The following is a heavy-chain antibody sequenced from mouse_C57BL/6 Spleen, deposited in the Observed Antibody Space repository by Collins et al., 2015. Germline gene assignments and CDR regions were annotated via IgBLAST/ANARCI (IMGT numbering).Heavy chain of an antibody. CDR1: GYTFTSYY. Sequence: QVQLQQSGAELVKPGASVKLSCKASGYTFTSYYMYWVKQRPGQGLEWIGEINPSNGGTNFNEKFKSKATLTVDKSSSTAYMQLSSLTSEDSAVYYCTRGGYGYGFAYWGQGTLVTVSA. V-gene: IGHV1S81*02. CDR3: TRGGYGYGFAY. CDR2: INPSNGGT. J-gene: IGHJ3*01. D-gene: IGHD1-2*01.